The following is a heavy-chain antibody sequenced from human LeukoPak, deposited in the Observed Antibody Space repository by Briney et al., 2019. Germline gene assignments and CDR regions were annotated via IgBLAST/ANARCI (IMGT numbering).Heavy chain of an antibody. CDR2: IQNDGTDK. V-gene: IGHV3-30*02. D-gene: IGHD6-13*01. CDR1: GINFRSSG. Sequence: PGGSLRLSCAASGINFRSSGMHWVRQAPGKGLEWVTFIQNDGTDKSYAASVQGRFTISRDNSKNTVYLHMNGLRADDTALYYCAREGGRAAPGRFDYWGQGTLVTVSS. CDR3: AREGGRAAPGRFDY. J-gene: IGHJ4*02.